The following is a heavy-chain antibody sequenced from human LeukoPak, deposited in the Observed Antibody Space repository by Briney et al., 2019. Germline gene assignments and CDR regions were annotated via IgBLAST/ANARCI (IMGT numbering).Heavy chain of an antibody. D-gene: IGHD3-22*01. CDR2: INWNGGST. V-gene: IGHV3-20*04. CDR3: ARYPTYYYDSSGYKEGSYFDY. Sequence: AGGSLRLSCAASGFTFDDYGMSWVRQAPGKGLEWVSGINWNGGSTGYADSVKGRFTTSRDNAKNSLYLQMNSLRAEDTALYYCARYPTYYYDSSGYKEGSYFDYWGQGTLVTVSS. CDR1: GFTFDDYG. J-gene: IGHJ4*02.